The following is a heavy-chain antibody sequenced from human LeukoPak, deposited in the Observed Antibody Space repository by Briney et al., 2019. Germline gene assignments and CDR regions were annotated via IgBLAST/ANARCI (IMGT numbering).Heavy chain of an antibody. Sequence: SVKVFCKTSGGTFNNSAISWVRQAPGQGLEWLGGIMPLFGTAGYAQKFQGRVTITKDESTRTVYLELTSLTSDDTDVYYCARDVHGDYGSGWFDPWGQGTLVSVSS. CDR3: ARDVHGDYGSGWFDP. J-gene: IGHJ5*02. D-gene: IGHD4-17*01. CDR2: IMPLFGTA. CDR1: GGTFNNSA. V-gene: IGHV1-69*05.